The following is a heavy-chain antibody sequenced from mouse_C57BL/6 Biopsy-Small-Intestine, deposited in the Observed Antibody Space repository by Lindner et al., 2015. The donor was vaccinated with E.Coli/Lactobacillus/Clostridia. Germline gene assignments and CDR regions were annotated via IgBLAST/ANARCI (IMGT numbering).Heavy chain of an antibody. CDR3: VKGDDYDAWFAY. J-gene: IGHJ3*01. D-gene: IGHD2-4*01. CDR2: IRSKSNNYAT. CDR1: GFSFNTYA. V-gene: IGHV10-1*01. Sequence: VQLQESGGGLVQPKGSLKPSCAASGFSFNTYAMNWVRQAPGKGLEWVARIRSKSNNYATYYADSVKDRFTISRDDSESMLYLQMNNLKTEDTAMYYCVKGDDYDAWFAYWGQGTLVTVSA.